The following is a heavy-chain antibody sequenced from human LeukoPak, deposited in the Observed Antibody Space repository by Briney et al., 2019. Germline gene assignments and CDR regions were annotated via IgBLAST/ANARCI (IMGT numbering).Heavy chain of an antibody. Sequence: SETLSLTCTVSGGSISSSSYYWGWIRQPPGKGLEWIGSIYYSGSTYYNPSLKSRVTISVDTSKNQFSLKLSSVTAADTAVYYCARGVRTQWLRLMGQPYYFDYWGQGTLVTVSS. CDR3: ARGVRTQWLRLMGQPYYFDY. J-gene: IGHJ4*02. CDR1: GGSISSSSYY. D-gene: IGHD5-12*01. V-gene: IGHV4-39*01. CDR2: IYYSGST.